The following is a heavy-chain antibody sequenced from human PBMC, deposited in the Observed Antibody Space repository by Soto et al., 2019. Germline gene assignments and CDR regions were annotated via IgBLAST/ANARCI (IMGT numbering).Heavy chain of an antibody. CDR3: TTGSSYRALAPCGGDSYSGYFDY. CDR1: GFTFSNAW. J-gene: IGHJ4*02. Sequence: GSLRLSCAASGFTFSNAWMSWVRQAPGKGLEWVGRIKSKTDGGTTDYAAPVKGRFTISRDDSKNTLYLQMNSLKTEDTAVYYCTTGSSYRALAPCGGDSYSGYFDYWGQGTLVTVSS. V-gene: IGHV3-15*01. CDR2: IKSKTDGGTT. D-gene: IGHD2-21*02.